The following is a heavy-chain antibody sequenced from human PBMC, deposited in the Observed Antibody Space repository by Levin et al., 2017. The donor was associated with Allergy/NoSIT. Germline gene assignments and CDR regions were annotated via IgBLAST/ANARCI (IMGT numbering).Heavy chain of an antibody. J-gene: IGHJ4*02. CDR3: ARGSLPPYSSGWVHAGGDFDY. CDR1: GGTFSSYA. D-gene: IGHD6-19*01. CDR2: IIPIFGTA. Sequence: SVKVSCKASGGTFSSYAISWVRQAPGQGLEWMGGIIPIFGTANYAQKFQGRVTITADESTSTAYMELSSLRSEDTAVYYCARGSLPPYSSGWVHAGGDFDYWGQGTLVTVSS. V-gene: IGHV1-69*13.